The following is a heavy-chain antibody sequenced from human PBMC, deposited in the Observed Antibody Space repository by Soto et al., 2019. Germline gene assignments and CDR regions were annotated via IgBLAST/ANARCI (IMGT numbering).Heavy chain of an antibody. D-gene: IGHD6-19*01. CDR3: ASDIAVAGPANDAFDI. J-gene: IGHJ3*02. V-gene: IGHV1-8*01. CDR1: GYTFTSYD. CDR2: MNPNSGNT. Sequence: ASVKVSCKASGYTFTSYDINWVRQATGQGLEWMGWMNPNSGNTGYAQKFQGRVTMTRNTSIRTAYMELGSLRSEDTAMYYCASDIAVAGPANDAFDIWGEGTMVTVSS.